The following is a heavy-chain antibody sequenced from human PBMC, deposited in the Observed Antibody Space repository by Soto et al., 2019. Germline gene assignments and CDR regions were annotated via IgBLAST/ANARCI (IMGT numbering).Heavy chain of an antibody. CDR3: ARQRTSVVTQAYFDV. J-gene: IGHJ4*02. Sequence: DTRYLTYTVLGVSISRRRSSGGWSRPLPGTRLEIFGSIYYSGSTYNNPSLRSRVSMSIDTSKDQFSLKLKSVTAADTALYFCARQRTSVVTQAYFDVWGPG. D-gene: IGHD2-21*02. V-gene: IGHV4-39*01. CDR1: GVSISRRRSS. CDR2: IYYSGST.